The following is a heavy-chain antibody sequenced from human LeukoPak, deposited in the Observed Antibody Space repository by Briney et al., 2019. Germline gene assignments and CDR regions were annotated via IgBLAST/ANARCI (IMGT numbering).Heavy chain of an antibody. V-gene: IGHV3-48*03. CDR3: EGTGRSGGPVVDY. CDR1: GFTFRVYE. CDR2: ISSSGNSI. Sequence: GGSLRLSCVASGFTFRVYEMNCVRQAPGKGLEWVSYISSSGNSIFYADFVKGRFTIFRDNAKNSLYLQMNSLRAEDTAVYYCEGTGRSGGPVVDYWGQGTLVTVSS. D-gene: IGHD3-10*01. J-gene: IGHJ4*02.